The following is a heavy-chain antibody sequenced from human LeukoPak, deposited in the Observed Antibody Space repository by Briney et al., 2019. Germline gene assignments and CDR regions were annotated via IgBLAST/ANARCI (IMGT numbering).Heavy chain of an antibody. CDR3: ARVGSGYYDSSGHKSQYYFDY. J-gene: IGHJ4*02. D-gene: IGHD3-22*01. Sequence: PGGSLRLSCAASGFTFSSYWMHWVRQAPGKGLVWVSRINSDGSSTSYADSVKGRFTISRDNAKNTLYLQMNSLRAEDTAVYYCARVGSGYYDSSGHKSQYYFDYWGQGTLVTVSS. CDR1: GFTFSSYW. CDR2: INSDGSST. V-gene: IGHV3-74*01.